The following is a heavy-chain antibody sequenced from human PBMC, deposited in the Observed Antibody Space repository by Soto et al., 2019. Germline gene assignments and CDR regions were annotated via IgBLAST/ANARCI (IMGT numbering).Heavy chain of an antibody. V-gene: IGHV3-23*01. CDR2: ISISGASR. J-gene: IGHJ4*02. CDR3: AKDYYFDY. CDR1: GFTFSNNA. Sequence: HPGGSLRLSCAASGFTFSNNAMSWVRQAPGKGLEWVSSISISGASRYYADSVKGRFTISRDNSKNTLYLQMNSLRAEDTAVYYCAKDYYFDYWGQGTLVTVSS.